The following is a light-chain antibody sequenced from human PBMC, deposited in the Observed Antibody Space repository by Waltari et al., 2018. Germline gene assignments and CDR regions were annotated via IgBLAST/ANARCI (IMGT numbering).Light chain of an antibody. CDR2: DVS. CDR3: CSYAGSVV. V-gene: IGLV2-11*01. J-gene: IGLJ2*01. CDR1: SSDVGGYTY. Sequence: QSALTHPRSVSGSPGQSVTISCTGTSSDVGGYTYVSWYQQHPGKAPKLMIYDVSKLPSGVPYRFSGSKSGNTASLTISGLQAEDEADYYCCSYAGSVVFGGGTKLTVL.